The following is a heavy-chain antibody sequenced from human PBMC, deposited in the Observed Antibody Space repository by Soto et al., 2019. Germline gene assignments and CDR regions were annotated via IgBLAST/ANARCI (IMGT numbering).Heavy chain of an antibody. J-gene: IGHJ6*02. CDR3: ARYGSSPYYYYYGMDV. Sequence: PGESLKISCKGSGYSFTSYWIGWVRQMPGKGLEWMGIIYPGDSDTRYGPSFQGQVTISADKSISTAYLQWSSLKASDTAMYYCARYGSSPYYYYYGMDVWGQGTTVTVSS. CDR2: IYPGDSDT. V-gene: IGHV5-51*01. D-gene: IGHD6-6*01. CDR1: GYSFTSYW.